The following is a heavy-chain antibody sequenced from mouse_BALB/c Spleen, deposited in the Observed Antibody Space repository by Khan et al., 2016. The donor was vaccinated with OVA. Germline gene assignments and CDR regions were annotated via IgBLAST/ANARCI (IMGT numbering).Heavy chain of an antibody. V-gene: IGHV3-2*02. J-gene: IGHJ4*01. D-gene: IGHD1-1*01. CDR3: ARQNDYGYALDY. Sequence: VQLKESGPGLVKPSQSLSLTCTVTGYSITSNYAWSWIRQFPGNKLEWMGYISYSGYTNYNPSLKSRISVTRDTSENQFFLQLNSVTTEDTATYYCARQNDYGYALDYWGQGTSVTVSS. CDR2: ISYSGYT. CDR1: GYSITSNYA.